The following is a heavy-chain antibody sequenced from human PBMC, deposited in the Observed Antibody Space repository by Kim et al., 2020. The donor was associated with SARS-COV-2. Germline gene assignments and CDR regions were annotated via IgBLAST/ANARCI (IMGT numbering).Heavy chain of an antibody. V-gene: IGHV3-30-3*01. CDR3: ARENRPGWIQLWEIFDY. J-gene: IGHJ4*01. D-gene: IGHD5-18*01. CDR1: GFTFSSYA. Sequence: GGSLRLSCAASGFTFSSYAMHWVRQAPGKGLEWVAVISYDGSNKYYADSVKGRFTISRDNSKNTLYLQMNSLRAEDTAVYYVARENRPGWIQLWEIFDY. CDR2: ISYDGSNK.